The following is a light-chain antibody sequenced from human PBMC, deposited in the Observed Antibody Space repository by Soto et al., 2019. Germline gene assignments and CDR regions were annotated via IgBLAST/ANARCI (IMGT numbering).Light chain of an antibody. CDR1: QTISSW. Sequence: DIQMTQSPSTLSGSVGDRVTITCRASQTISSWLAWYQQKLGKAPKLLIYKASTLKSGVPSRFSGSGSGTEFTLTITSLQPEDFATYYCQQLNFFPITFGQGTRPAI. CDR3: QQLNFFPIT. V-gene: IGKV1-5*03. CDR2: KAS. J-gene: IGKJ5*01.